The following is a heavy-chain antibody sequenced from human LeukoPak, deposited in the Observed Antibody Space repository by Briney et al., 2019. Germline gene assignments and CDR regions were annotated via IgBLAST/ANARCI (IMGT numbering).Heavy chain of an antibody. Sequence: GGSLRLSCAASGFTFSSYAMSWVRQAPGKGLEWVGRIKSKTDGGTTDYAAPVKGRFTISRDDSKNTLYLQMNSLKTEDTAVYYCTTYGDTNAFDIWGQGTMVTVSS. J-gene: IGHJ3*02. CDR3: TTYGDTNAFDI. V-gene: IGHV3-15*01. CDR2: IKSKTDGGTT. D-gene: IGHD4-17*01. CDR1: GFTFSSYA.